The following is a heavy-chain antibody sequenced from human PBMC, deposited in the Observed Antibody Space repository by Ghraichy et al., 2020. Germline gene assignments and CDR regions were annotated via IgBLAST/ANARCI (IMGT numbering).Heavy chain of an antibody. CDR1: GGSVTSDS. CDR3: ARDGAGHGSDGALDI. CDR2: ISYIGGT. D-gene: IGHD6-19*01. V-gene: IGHV4-59*02. J-gene: IGHJ3*02. Sequence: SETLSLTCTVSGGSVTSDSWNWIRQPPGKGLEWIGNISYIGGTNNNPSLKSRVTISIDTSTNQFSLKMNSVTAADTAVYYCARDGAGHGSDGALDIWGQGTRVIVSS.